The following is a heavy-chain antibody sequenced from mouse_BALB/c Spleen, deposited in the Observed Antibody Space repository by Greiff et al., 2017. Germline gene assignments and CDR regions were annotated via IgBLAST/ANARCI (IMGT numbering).Heavy chain of an antibody. V-gene: IGHV5-6-5*01. CDR3: ARPSYGNYFDY. CDR1: GFTFSSYA. J-gene: IGHJ2*01. Sequence: EVQRVESGGGLVKPGGSLKLSCAASGFTFSSYAMSWVRQTPEKRLEWVASISSGGSTYYPDSVKGRFTISRDNARNILYLQMSSLRSEDTAMYYCARPSYGNYFDYWGQGTTLTVSS. CDR2: ISSGGST. D-gene: IGHD2-10*01.